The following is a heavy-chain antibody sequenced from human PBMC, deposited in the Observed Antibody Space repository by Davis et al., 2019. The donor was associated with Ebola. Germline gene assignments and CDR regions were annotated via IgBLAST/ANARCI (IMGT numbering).Heavy chain of an antibody. CDR3: ARGHINSWHYYYGMDV. CDR1: GFTFRNYW. Sequence: GESLKISCAASGFTFRNYWMHWVRQVPGKGLVWVSRIDNEGSDTTYAASVKDRFAISRDNAKNTLYLQMNSLRAEDTAVYYCARGHINSWHYYYGMDVWGQGTTVTVSS. V-gene: IGHV3-74*03. J-gene: IGHJ6*02. D-gene: IGHD2/OR15-2a*01. CDR2: IDNEGSDT.